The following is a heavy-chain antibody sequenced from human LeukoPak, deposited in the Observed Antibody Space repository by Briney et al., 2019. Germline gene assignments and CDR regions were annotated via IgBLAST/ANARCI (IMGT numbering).Heavy chain of an antibody. Sequence: PSETLSLTCAVYGGSFSGYYWSWIRQPPGKGLEWIGEINHSGSTNYNPSLKSRVTISVDTSKNQFSLKLSSVTAADTAVYYCASSTSGSYSEYYFDYWGQGTLVTVSS. D-gene: IGHD1-26*01. CDR3: ASSTSGSYSEYYFDY. V-gene: IGHV4-34*01. J-gene: IGHJ4*02. CDR2: INHSGST. CDR1: GGSFSGYY.